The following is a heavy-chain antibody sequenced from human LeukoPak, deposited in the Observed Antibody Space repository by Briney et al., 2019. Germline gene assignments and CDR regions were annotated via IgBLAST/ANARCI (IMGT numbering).Heavy chain of an antibody. CDR2: MNPNSGNT. CDR1: GYTFTGYY. CDR3: ARGIRRITMIVVVKYWFDP. Sequence: ASVKVSCKASGYTFTGYYMHWVRQATGQGLEWMGWMNPNSGNTGYAQKFQGRVTMTRNTSISTAYMELSSLRSEDTAVYYCARGIRRITMIVVVKYWFDPWGQGTLVTVSS. J-gene: IGHJ5*02. V-gene: IGHV1-8*02. D-gene: IGHD3-22*01.